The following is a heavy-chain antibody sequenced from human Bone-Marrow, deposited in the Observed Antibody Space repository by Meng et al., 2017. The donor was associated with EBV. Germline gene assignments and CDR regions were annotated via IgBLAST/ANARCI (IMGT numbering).Heavy chain of an antibody. V-gene: IGHV4-39*01. CDR2: VHYRGST. CDR3: ARPFPSIVSPRLDPFGD. CDR1: GGSISSFYC. J-gene: IGHJ4*02. Sequence: PQGSGLGHGTPSEPLSLTCRVSGGSISSFYCRGWIRQPPGRGLEWIGRVHYRGSTYYSPSLKSRVTVSVDTSKNQFSLRLTSVTAADTAVYYCARPFPSIVSPRLDPFGDWGQGTLVTVSS. D-gene: IGHD5/OR15-5a*01.